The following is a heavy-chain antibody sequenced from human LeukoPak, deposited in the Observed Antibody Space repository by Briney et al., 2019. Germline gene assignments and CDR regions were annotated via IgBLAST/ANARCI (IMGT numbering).Heavy chain of an antibody. J-gene: IGHJ3*02. CDR3: AREFHAFDI. Sequence: ASVKVSCKASGYTFTSYGISWVRQAPGQGLEWMGWNSAYNGNTNYAQKLHGKVTMTTGTSTSTAYMELRSLRSDDKAVYYCAREFHAFDIWGQGTMVTVSS. CDR2: NSAYNGNT. V-gene: IGHV1-18*01. CDR1: GYTFTSYG.